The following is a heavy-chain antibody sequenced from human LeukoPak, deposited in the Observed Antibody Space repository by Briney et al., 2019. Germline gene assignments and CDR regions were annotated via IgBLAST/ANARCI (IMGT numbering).Heavy chain of an antibody. Sequence: ASVKVSCKASGYTFTSYAMHWVRQAPGQRLEWMGWINAGNGNTKYSQKFQGRVTITADESTSTAYMELSSLRSEDTAVYYCARGAGLGIEYFQHWGQGTLVTVSS. D-gene: IGHD1-14*01. CDR2: INAGNGNT. CDR3: ARGAGLGIEYFQH. V-gene: IGHV1-3*01. CDR1: GYTFTSYA. J-gene: IGHJ1*01.